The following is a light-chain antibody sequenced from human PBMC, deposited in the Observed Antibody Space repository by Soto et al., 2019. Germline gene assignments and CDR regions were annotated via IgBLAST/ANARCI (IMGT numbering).Light chain of an antibody. CDR3: ASRAGNTVRV. Sequence: QSALTQPPSASGSPGQSVTISCTGTSSDIGGYNYVSWYQQHPGKAPKLLIYEVTKRPSGVPDRFSGSKSGNTASLTVSGLQAEDEAEYYCASRAGNTVRVLGEGTKLTVL. J-gene: IGLJ3*02. CDR1: SSDIGGYNY. CDR2: EVT. V-gene: IGLV2-8*01.